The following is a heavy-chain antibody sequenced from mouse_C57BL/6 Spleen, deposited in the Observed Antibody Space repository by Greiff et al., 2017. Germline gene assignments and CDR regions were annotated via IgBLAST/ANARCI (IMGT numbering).Heavy chain of an antibody. J-gene: IGHJ4*01. CDR3: ASYYYGSSYDYAMDH. CDR2: IHPNSGST. Sequence: QVQLQQPGAELVKPGASVKLSCKASGYTFTSYWMHWVKQRPGQGLEWIGMIHPNSGSTNYTEKFKSKATLTVDKSSSTAYMQLSSLTSEDSAVYYCASYYYGSSYDYAMDHWGQGTSVTVSS. V-gene: IGHV1-64*01. D-gene: IGHD1-1*01. CDR1: GYTFTSYW.